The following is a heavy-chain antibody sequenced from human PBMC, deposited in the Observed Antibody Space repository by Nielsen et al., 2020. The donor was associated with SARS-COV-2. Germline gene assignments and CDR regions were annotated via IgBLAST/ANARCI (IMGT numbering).Heavy chain of an antibody. CDR1: GYTFTSYS. J-gene: IGHJ4*02. CDR3: ARESDIVVVPAAPLDY. CDR2: INPSGGST. D-gene: IGHD2-2*01. V-gene: IGHV1-46*01. Sequence: ASVKVSCKASGYTFTSYSMHWVRQAPGQGLEWMGIINPSGGSTSYAQKFQGRVTMTRDTSTSTVYMELSSLRSEDTAVYYCARESDIVVVPAAPLDYWGQGTLVTVSS.